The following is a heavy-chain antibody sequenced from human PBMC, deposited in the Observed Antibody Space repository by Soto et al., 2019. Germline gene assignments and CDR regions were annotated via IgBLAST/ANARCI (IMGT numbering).Heavy chain of an antibody. CDR3: AKDLGGYSYGYAPVYYYYGMDV. J-gene: IGHJ6*02. CDR1: GFTFSSYG. D-gene: IGHD5-18*01. Sequence: GGSLRLSCAASGFTFSSYGMHWVRQAPGKGLEWVAVISYDGSNKYYADSVKGRFTISRDNSKNTLYLQMNSLRAEDTAVYYCAKDLGGYSYGYAPVYYYYGMDVWGQGXTVTVSS. CDR2: ISYDGSNK. V-gene: IGHV3-30*18.